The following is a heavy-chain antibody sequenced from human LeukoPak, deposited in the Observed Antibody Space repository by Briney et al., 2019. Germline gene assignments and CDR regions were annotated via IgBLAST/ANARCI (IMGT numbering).Heavy chain of an antibody. CDR1: GFTFSSYA. Sequence: GGSLRLSCAASGFTFSSYAMTWVRQAPGKGLEWVSSISGSGGDTYYADSVKGRFTISRDNSKNTLYLQMNSLRAEDAAVYYCAKDLSGGWYEGTESAAAFDPWGQGTLVTVSS. V-gene: IGHV3-23*01. J-gene: IGHJ5*02. D-gene: IGHD6-19*01. CDR2: ISGSGGDT. CDR3: AKDLSGGWYEGTESAAAFDP.